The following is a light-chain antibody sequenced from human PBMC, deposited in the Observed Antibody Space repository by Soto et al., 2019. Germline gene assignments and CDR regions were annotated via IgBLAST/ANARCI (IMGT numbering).Light chain of an antibody. CDR2: DVT. V-gene: IGLV2-14*03. CDR1: SSDVGGYNY. J-gene: IGLJ1*01. CDR3: SSYTTSNTRQIV. Sequence: QSVLTQPASVSGSPGQSITISCTGTSSDVGGYNYVSWYQHHPGKAPKLIIYDVTNRPSGVSNPFSGSKSGNTASLTISGLPPEDEADYFCSSYTTSNTRQIVFGTGTQLTVL.